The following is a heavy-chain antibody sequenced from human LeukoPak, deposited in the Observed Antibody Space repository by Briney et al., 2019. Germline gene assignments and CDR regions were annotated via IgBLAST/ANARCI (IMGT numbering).Heavy chain of an antibody. CDR1: GGSLSSYY. J-gene: IGHJ6*03. V-gene: IGHV4-59*01. Sequence: KPSETLSLTCTVSGGSLSSYYWSWIPQPPGKGLEWIGYIYYSGSTNYNPSLKSRVTISVDTSKNQFSLKLSSVTAADTAVYYCARDRYYMDVWGKGTTVTVSS. CDR3: ARDRYYMDV. CDR2: IYYSGST.